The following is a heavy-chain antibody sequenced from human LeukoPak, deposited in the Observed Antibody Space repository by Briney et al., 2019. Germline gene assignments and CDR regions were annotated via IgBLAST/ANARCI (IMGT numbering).Heavy chain of an antibody. D-gene: IGHD5-24*01. V-gene: IGHV1-18*01. CDR3: ARLQRWLQWGTGFDY. CDR2: ISPYNGNT. Sequence: ASVKVSCKASGYTFTIYGISWVRQAPGQGLEWMGWISPYNGNTNYAQKLQGRVTMTTDTSTSTAYMELRSLRSDDTAVYYCARLQRWLQWGTGFDYWGQGTLVTVSS. CDR1: GYTFTIYG. J-gene: IGHJ4*02.